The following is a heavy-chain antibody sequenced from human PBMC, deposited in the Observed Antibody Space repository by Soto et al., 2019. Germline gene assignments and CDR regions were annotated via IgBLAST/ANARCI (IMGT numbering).Heavy chain of an antibody. CDR2: INHSGST. CDR3: ARGRVQYDILTGYFSS. D-gene: IGHD3-9*01. Sequence: GPGPGGASETLSLTCAVYGGSFSGYYWSWIRQPPGKGLEWIGEINHSGSTNYNPSLKSRVTISVDTSKNQFSLKLSSVTAADTAVYYCARGRVQYDILTGYFSSWGQGTLVTVSS. CDR1: GGSFSGYY. V-gene: IGHV4-34*01. J-gene: IGHJ5*02.